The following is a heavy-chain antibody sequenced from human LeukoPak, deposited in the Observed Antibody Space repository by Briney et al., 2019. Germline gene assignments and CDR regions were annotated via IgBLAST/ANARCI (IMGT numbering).Heavy chain of an antibody. Sequence: GGSLRLSCTASGFTFSSYAMHWVRQAPGKGLEWVAVISYDGSNKYYADSVKGRFTISRDNSKNTLYLQMNSLRAEDTAVYYCARDQNRVLVEHHWFDPWGQGTLVTVSS. CDR3: ARDQNRVLVEHHWFDP. D-gene: IGHD2-15*01. CDR1: GFTFSSYA. J-gene: IGHJ5*02. CDR2: ISYDGSNK. V-gene: IGHV3-30*04.